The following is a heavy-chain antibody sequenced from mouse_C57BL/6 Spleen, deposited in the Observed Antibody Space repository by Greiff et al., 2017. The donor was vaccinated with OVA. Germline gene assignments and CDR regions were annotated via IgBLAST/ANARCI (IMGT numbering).Heavy chain of an antibody. CDR2: IYPGSGNT. Sequence: VQLQQSGPELVKPGASVKISCKASGYSFTSYYIHWVKQRPGQGLEWIGWIYPGSGNTKYNEKFKGKATLTADTSSSTAYMQLRSLTSEDAAVYYCAREDYPTWFAYWGQGTLVTVSA. D-gene: IGHD2-4*01. V-gene: IGHV1-66*01. CDR1: GYSFTSYY. J-gene: IGHJ3*01. CDR3: AREDYPTWFAY.